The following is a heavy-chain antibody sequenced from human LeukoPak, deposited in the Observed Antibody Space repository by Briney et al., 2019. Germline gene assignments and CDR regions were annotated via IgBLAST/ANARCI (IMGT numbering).Heavy chain of an antibody. CDR3: ARDEDILTGTDY. Sequence: GGSLRLSCAASGFTFNDYSMNWVRQAPGKGLEWVSYISNGGGTIYYADSVKGRFTISRDNSKNTLYLQMNSLGAEDTAVYYCARDEDILTGTDYWGQGTLVTVSS. V-gene: IGHV3-48*01. CDR1: GFTFNDYS. J-gene: IGHJ4*02. CDR2: ISNGGGTI. D-gene: IGHD3-9*01.